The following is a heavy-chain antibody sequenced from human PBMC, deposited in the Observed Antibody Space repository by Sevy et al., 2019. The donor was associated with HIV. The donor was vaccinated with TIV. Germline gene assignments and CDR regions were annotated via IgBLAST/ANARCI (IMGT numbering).Heavy chain of an antibody. CDR2: INPNSGGT. CDR1: GYTFTGYY. CDR3: ARELLPDSSGYPGRIYYYYYGMDV. Sequence: ASVKVSCKASGYTFTGYYMHWVRQAPGQGLEWMGWINPNSGGTNYAQKFQGRVTMTRGTSISTAYMELSRLRSDDTAVYYCARELLPDSSGYPGRIYYYYYGMDVWGQGTTVTVSS. D-gene: IGHD3-22*01. V-gene: IGHV1-2*02. J-gene: IGHJ6*02.